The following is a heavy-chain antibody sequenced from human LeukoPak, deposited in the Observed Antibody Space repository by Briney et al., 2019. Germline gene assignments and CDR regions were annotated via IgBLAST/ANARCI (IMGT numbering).Heavy chain of an antibody. CDR3: AKGQDYSNYYYFDY. V-gene: IGHV3-23*01. J-gene: IGHJ4*02. CDR1: EFTFSNYA. Sequence: GGSLRLSCAASEFTFSNYAMSWVRQAPGKGLEWVSAISGSAGSTYYADSVKGRFTISRDNSKNTLYLQMNSLRAEDTAVYYCAKGQDYSNYYYFDYWGQGTLVTVSS. D-gene: IGHD4-11*01. CDR2: ISGSAGST.